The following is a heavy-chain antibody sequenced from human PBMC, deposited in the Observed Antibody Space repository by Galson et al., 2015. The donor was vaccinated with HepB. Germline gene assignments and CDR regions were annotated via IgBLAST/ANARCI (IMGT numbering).Heavy chain of an antibody. CDR2: ISYDGSNK. D-gene: IGHD3-22*01. J-gene: IGHJ4*02. CDR1: GFTFSSYA. CDR3: ARGRGPYDSSGYYGRGGLDY. V-gene: IGHV3-30-3*01. Sequence: SLRLSCAASGFTFSSYAMHWVRQAPGKGLEWVAVISYDGSNKYYADSVKGRFTISRDNSKNTLYLQMSSLRAEDTAVYYCARGRGPYDSSGYYGRGGLDYWGQGTLVTVSS.